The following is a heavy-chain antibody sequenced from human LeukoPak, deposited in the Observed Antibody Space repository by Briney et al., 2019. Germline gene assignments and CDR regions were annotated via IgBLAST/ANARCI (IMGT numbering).Heavy chain of an antibody. J-gene: IGHJ4*02. Sequence: PGGSLRLSCAASGFTFSGSAMHWVRQASGKGLEWVGRIRSKANSYATAYAASVKGRFTISRDDSKNTAYLQMNSLKTEDTAVYYCARDLWNYDFWSGYSFDYWGQGTLVIVSS. CDR3: ARDLWNYDFWSGYSFDY. V-gene: IGHV3-73*01. D-gene: IGHD3-3*01. CDR1: GFTFSGSA. CDR2: IRSKANSYAT.